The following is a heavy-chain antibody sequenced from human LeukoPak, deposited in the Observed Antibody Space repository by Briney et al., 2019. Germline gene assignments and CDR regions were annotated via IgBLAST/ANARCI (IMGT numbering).Heavy chain of an antibody. CDR3: ARHGDSSGYYARAFDI. CDR2: IYPGDSDT. CDR1: GYSFTSYW. J-gene: IGHJ3*02. D-gene: IGHD3-22*01. V-gene: IGHV5-51*01. Sequence: GESLKTSCKGSGYSFTSYWIGWVRQMPGKGLEWMGIIYPGDSDTRYSPSFQGQVTISADKSISTAYLQWSSLKASDTAMYYCARHGDSSGYYARAFDIWGQGTIVTVSS.